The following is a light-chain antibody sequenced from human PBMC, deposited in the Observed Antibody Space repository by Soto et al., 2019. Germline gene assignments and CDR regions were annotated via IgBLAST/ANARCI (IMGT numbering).Light chain of an antibody. CDR1: HSISRN. CDR3: PASSSTTRK. Sequence: DSQITQSPSSLSASVGDRVTITFRSSHSISRNLNWYQQKPGTAPKLLIYAASSLQSGVPSRFSGSRSGTDFTLTISSLQPEDFATYYCPASSSTTRKFGQRTTVDI. V-gene: IGKV1-39*01. J-gene: IGKJ1*01. CDR2: AAS.